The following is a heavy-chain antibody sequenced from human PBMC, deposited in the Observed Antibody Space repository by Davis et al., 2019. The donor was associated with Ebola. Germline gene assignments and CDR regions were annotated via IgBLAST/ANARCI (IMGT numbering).Heavy chain of an antibody. J-gene: IGHJ4*02. Sequence: GESLKISCAASGFTFSSYGMHWVRQAPGKGLEWVAVISYDGSNKYYADSVKGRFTISRDNSKNTLYLQMNSLRAEDTAVYYCAREGTITMIVVVAPTGLDYWGQGTLVTVSS. D-gene: IGHD3-22*01. V-gene: IGHV3-33*05. CDR1: GFTFSSYG. CDR2: ISYDGSNK. CDR3: AREGTITMIVVVAPTGLDY.